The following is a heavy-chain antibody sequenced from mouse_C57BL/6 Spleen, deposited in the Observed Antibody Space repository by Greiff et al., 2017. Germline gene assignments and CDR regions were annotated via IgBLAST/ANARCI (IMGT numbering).Heavy chain of an antibody. CDR2: IHPNSGST. CDR3: ARSFITTVVATEDY. CDR1: GYTFTSYW. D-gene: IGHD1-1*01. J-gene: IGHJ2*01. V-gene: IGHV1-64*01. Sequence: VQLQQPGAELVKPGASVKLSCKASGYTFTSYWMHWVKQRPGQGLEWIGMIHPNSGSTNYNEKFKSKATLTVDKSSSTAYMQLSSLTSEDSAVYYCARSFITTVVATEDYWGQGTTLTVSS.